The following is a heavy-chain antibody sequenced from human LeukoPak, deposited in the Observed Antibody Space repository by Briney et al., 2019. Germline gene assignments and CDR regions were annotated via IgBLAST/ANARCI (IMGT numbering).Heavy chain of an antibody. V-gene: IGHV4-4*07. CDR1: GGSISSYX. Sequence: SETLSLTCTVSGGSISSYXXXXXXXXXXXXLXXIXRIYTSXSTNYSPSLXXXXXXXVDKSXNQFSLKLSSVTAADTAVYYCARDLRLWFGELWYNWFDPWGQGTLVTVSS. CDR2: IYTSXST. J-gene: IGHJ5*02. D-gene: IGHD3-10*01. CDR3: ARDLRLWFGELWYNWFDP.